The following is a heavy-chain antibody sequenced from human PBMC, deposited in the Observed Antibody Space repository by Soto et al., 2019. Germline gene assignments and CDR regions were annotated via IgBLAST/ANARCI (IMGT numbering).Heavy chain of an antibody. CDR3: ARGWGYDSNDYYYAY. J-gene: IGHJ4*02. Sequence: QVQLVQSGAEVRKPGSSVKVSCKASGGTFSMHAISWVRQAPGQGLEWMGGITPIFGTANHAQKFQGRVTIIADESTSTVYMELSSLRSEDTAMYYCARGWGYDSNDYYYAYWGQGTLVIVSS. V-gene: IGHV1-69*01. CDR1: GGTFSMHA. D-gene: IGHD3-22*01. CDR2: ITPIFGTA.